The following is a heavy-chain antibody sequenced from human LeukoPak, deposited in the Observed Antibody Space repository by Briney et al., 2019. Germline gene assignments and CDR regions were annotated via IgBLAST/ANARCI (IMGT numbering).Heavy chain of an antibody. D-gene: IGHD3-16*01. Sequence: CAASGFTFSSYGMHWVRQAPGKGLEWVAVIWYDGSNKYYADSVKGRFTISRDNSKNTLYLQMNSLRAEDTAVYYCARDKNRADVMSWFDPWGQGTLVTVSS. CDR3: ARDKNRADVMSWFDP. V-gene: IGHV3-33*01. J-gene: IGHJ5*02. CDR2: IWYDGSNK. CDR1: GFTFSSYG.